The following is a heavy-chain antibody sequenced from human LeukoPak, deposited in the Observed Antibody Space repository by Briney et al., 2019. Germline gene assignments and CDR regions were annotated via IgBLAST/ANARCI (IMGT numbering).Heavy chain of an antibody. CDR3: AREIKYEMAPQSNYYYYMDV. V-gene: IGHV1-2*02. CDR2: INPNSGGT. Sequence: ASVKVSCKASGYTFTGYYMHWVRQAPGQGLEWMGWINPNSGGTNYAQKFQGRVTMTRDTSISTAYMELSRLRSEDTAVYYCAREIKYEMAPQSNYYYYMDVWGKGTTVTVSS. CDR1: GYTFTGYY. J-gene: IGHJ6*03. D-gene: IGHD5-24*01.